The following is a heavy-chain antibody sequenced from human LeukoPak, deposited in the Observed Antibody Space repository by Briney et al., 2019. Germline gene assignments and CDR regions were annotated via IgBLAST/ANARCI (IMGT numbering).Heavy chain of an antibody. J-gene: IGHJ1*01. CDR2: ISSTGNTI. Sequence: PGGSLRLSCAASGFTFSSYEMNWVRLAPGKGLEWVSYISSTGNTIYYADSVKGRFTISRDNAKSSLYLQMNSLRAEDTAVYYCTPSPDFQHWGQGTLVTVSS. V-gene: IGHV3-48*03. CDR1: GFTFSSYE. CDR3: TPSPDFQH.